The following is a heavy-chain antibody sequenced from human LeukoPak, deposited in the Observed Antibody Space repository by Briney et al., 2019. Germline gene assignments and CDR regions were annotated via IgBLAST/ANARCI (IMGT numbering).Heavy chain of an antibody. J-gene: IGHJ4*02. CDR2: IRGSGGST. Sequence: SGGSLRLSCAASGFTFSTYAMSWVRQTPGKGLEWVSDIRGSGGSTNYADSVKGRFTISRDNSKNTLYLQMDSLRAEDTAVYYCAKCRSSWFSGSFDYWGQGTLVTVSS. D-gene: IGHD6-19*01. CDR1: GFTFSTYA. V-gene: IGHV3-23*01. CDR3: AKCRSSWFSGSFDY.